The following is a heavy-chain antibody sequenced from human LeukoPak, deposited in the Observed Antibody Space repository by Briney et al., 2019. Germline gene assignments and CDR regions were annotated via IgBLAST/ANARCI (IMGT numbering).Heavy chain of an antibody. V-gene: IGHV3-48*01. Sequence: GGSLRLSCTASGFTFSNYSMNWVRQAPGEGLEWVSYISSSSTTIYYADSVKGRFTISRDNAENSLYLQMNSLRAEDTAVFYCARDFRSYSSSSLYFDYWGQGTLVTVSS. J-gene: IGHJ4*02. CDR2: ISSSSTTI. CDR1: GFTFSNYS. CDR3: ARDFRSYSSSSLYFDY. D-gene: IGHD6-6*01.